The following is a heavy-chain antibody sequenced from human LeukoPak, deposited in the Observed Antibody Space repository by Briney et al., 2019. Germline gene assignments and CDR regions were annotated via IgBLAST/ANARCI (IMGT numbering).Heavy chain of an antibody. CDR1: GYTFTGYY. J-gene: IGHJ4*02. CDR2: INPNSGGT. V-gene: IGHV1-2*02. CDR3: AREDYYGSGSYYWVY. Sequence: ASVKVSCRASGYTFTGYYMHWVRQAPGQGLEWMGWINPNSGGTNYAQKFQGRVTMTRDTSISTAYMELSRLRSDDTAVYYCAREDYYGSGSYYWVYWGQGTLVTVSS. D-gene: IGHD3-10*01.